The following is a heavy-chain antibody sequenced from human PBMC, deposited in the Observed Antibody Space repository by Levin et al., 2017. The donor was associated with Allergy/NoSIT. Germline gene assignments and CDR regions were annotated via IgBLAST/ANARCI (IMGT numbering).Heavy chain of an antibody. J-gene: IGHJ5*02. CDR1: GFTFSSYS. CDR3: ARDHLNSKLFDP. Sequence: GESLKISCAASGFTFSSYSMNWVRQAPGKGLEWVSSISSSSSYIYYADSVKGRFTISRDNAKNSLYLQMNSLRAEDTAVYYCARDHLNSKLFDPWGQGTLVTVSS. V-gene: IGHV3-21*01. CDR2: ISSSSSYI. D-gene: IGHD1-7*01.